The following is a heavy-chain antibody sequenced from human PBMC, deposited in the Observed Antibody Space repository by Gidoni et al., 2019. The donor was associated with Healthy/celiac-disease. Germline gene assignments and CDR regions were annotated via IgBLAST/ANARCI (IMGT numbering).Heavy chain of an antibody. V-gene: IGHV3-21*01. CDR2: ISSSSSYI. CDR1: GFTFSSYS. D-gene: IGHD3-9*01. Sequence: CAASGFTFSSYSMNWVRQAPGKGLEWVSSISSSSSYIYYADSVKGRFTISRDNAKNSLYLQMNSLRAEDTAVYYCARVLRYFDEVDYWGQGTLVTVSS. CDR3: ARVLRYFDEVDY. J-gene: IGHJ4*02.